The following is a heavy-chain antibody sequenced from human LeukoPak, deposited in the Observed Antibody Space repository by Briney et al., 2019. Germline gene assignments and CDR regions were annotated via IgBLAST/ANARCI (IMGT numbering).Heavy chain of an antibody. V-gene: IGHV1-2*02. CDR3: ARWFYGSGPPFDY. CDR1: GYTFTSYY. Sequence: ASVKVSCKASGYTFTSYYMHWVRQAPGQGLEWMGWINPNSGGTNYAQKFQGRVTMTRDTSISTAYMELSRLRSDDTAVYYCARWFYGSGPPFDYWGQGTLVTVSS. J-gene: IGHJ4*02. D-gene: IGHD3-10*01. CDR2: INPNSGGT.